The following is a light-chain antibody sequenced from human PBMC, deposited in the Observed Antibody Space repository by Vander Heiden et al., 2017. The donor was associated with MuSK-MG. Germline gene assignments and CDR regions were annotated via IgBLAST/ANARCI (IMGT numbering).Light chain of an antibody. V-gene: IGKV4-1*01. J-gene: IGKJ4*01. CDR1: QSVLYSSNNKNY. Sequence: DIVMTPSPDSLAVSLGERATINCKSSQSVLYSSNNKNYLAWYQQKPGQPPKLLIYWASTRESGVPDRFSGSGSGTDFTLTISGLQAEDVAVYYYQQDDSTPLLFGGGTKVEIK. CDR2: WAS. CDR3: QQDDSTPLL.